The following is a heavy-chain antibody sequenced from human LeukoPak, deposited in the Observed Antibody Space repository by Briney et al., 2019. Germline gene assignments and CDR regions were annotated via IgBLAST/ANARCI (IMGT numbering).Heavy chain of an antibody. Sequence: SVKVSCKASGGTVRRYAVNWVRQAPGQGLEWMGGIIPIFGTANYAQKFQGRVTITTDESTSTAYMELSSLRSEDTAVYYCARGLSGYSYGQAPYDYWGQGTLVTVSS. V-gene: IGHV1-69*05. CDR3: ARGLSGYSYGQAPYDY. D-gene: IGHD5-18*01. J-gene: IGHJ4*02. CDR2: IIPIFGTA. CDR1: GGTVRRYA.